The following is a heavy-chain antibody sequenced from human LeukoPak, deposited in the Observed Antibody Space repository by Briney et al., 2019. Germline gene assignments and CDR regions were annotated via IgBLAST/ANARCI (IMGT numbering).Heavy chain of an antibody. J-gene: IGHJ3*02. V-gene: IGHV1-2*02. D-gene: IGHD3-10*01. CDR3: ARRSGFGEDLPHDAFDI. Sequence: GASVKVSCKASGYTFTGYYMHWVRQAPGQGLEWMGWINPNSGGTNYAQKLQDRVTMTTDTSTSTAYMELRSLRSDDTAVYYCARRSGFGEDLPHDAFDIWGQGTMVTVSS. CDR1: GYTFTGYY. CDR2: INPNSGGT.